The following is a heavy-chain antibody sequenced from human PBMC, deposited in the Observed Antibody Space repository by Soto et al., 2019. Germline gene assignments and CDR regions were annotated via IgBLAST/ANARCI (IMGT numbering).Heavy chain of an antibody. CDR2: ISSSSSTI. CDR3: ARDLYSSSWHYYFDY. J-gene: IGHJ4*02. Sequence: VQLVESGGGLVQPGGSLRLSCAASGFTFSSYSMNWVRQAPGKGLEWVSYISSSSSTIYYADSVKGRFTISRDNAKNSLYLQMNSLRDEDTAVYYCARDLYSSSWHYYFDYWGQGTLVTVSS. CDR1: GFTFSSYS. D-gene: IGHD6-13*01. V-gene: IGHV3-48*02.